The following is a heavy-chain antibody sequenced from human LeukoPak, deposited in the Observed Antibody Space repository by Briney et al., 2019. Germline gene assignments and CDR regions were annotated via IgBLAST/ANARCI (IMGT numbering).Heavy chain of an antibody. J-gene: IGHJ4*02. Sequence: ASVKVSCKASGYTFTGYYMHWVRQAPGQGLEWMGWINPNSGGTNYAQKFQGRVTMTRDTSISTAYMELSRLRSDDTAVYYRARGPRRIVATIPGSGLVYWGQGTLVTVSS. CDR1: GYTFTGYY. CDR2: INPNSGGT. CDR3: ARGPRRIVATIPGSGLVY. D-gene: IGHD5-12*01. V-gene: IGHV1-2*02.